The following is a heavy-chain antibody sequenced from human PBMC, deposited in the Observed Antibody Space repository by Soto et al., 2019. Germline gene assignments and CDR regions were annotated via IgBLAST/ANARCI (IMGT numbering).Heavy chain of an antibody. V-gene: IGHV3-30*18. J-gene: IGHJ4*02. Sequence: PGGSLRLSCAASGFTFSSYGMHWVRQAPGKGLEWVAVISYDGSNKYYADSVKGRFTISRDNSKNTLYLQMNSLRAEDTAVYYCAKVVSSGEFDYRGQGTLVTVSS. CDR3: AKVVSSGEFDY. CDR2: ISYDGSNK. D-gene: IGHD6-19*01. CDR1: GFTFSSYG.